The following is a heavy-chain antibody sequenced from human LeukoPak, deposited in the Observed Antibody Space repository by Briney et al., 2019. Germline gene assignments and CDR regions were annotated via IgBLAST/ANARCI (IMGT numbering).Heavy chain of an antibody. V-gene: IGHV1-18*01. CDR2: ISAYNGNT. CDR3: ARDLGIAAAGTVDY. J-gene: IGHJ4*02. CDR1: GYTFTSYG. Sequence: ASVKVSCKASGYTFTSYGISWVRQAPGQGLEWMGWISAYNGNTNYTQKLQGRVTMTTDTSTSTAYMELRSLRSDDTAVYYCARDLGIAAAGTVDYWGQGTLVTVSS. D-gene: IGHD6-13*01.